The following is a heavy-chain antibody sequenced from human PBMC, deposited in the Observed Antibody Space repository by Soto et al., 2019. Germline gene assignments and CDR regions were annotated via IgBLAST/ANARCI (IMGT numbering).Heavy chain of an antibody. Sequence: PGGSLRLSCAASGFTFSNYAMNWVRQAPGKGLEWVSAISGSGGSTYYADSVKGRFTISRDNSKNTLYVQMNSLRAEDTAVYYCVKDWRAVPGPYWFDYWAQGTLVPVSS. D-gene: IGHD2-8*02. CDR1: GFTFSNYA. CDR2: ISGSGGST. J-gene: IGHJ4*02. V-gene: IGHV3-23*01. CDR3: VKDWRAVPGPYWFDY.